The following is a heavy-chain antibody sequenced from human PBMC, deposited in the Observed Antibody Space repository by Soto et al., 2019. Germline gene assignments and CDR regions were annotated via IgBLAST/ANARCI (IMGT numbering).Heavy chain of an antibody. J-gene: IGHJ6*02. CDR3: AREKWQRVGTYGMDV. D-gene: IGHD6-25*01. CDR2: INPKSGGT. V-gene: IGHV1-2*04. Sequence: ASFKVSCKASGYSFTDYHIHWVRQAPGQGLEWRGRINPKSGGTSTAHKFQGWVTMTTDTSISTASMELTSMGAEDTAVYYGAREKWQRVGTYGMDVWGQGTTVTVS. CDR1: GYSFTDYH.